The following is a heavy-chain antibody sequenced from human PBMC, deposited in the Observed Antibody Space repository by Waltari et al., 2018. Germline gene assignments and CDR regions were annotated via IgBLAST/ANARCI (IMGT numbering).Heavy chain of an antibody. J-gene: IGHJ3*01. D-gene: IGHD1-26*01. CDR1: GGPLGRYP. CDR2: IIPIYGRP. CDR3: ARRDLGFAFDV. V-gene: IGHV1-69*12. Sequence: VHLVQSGAELRKPGYSVKVSCKASGGPLGRYPIAWVRQAAGQGLEWLGGIIPIYGRPQYANNFQGRVTLTADASTTTVFLEMSGLRAEDTAIYFCARRDLGFAFDVWGQGTLVIVSS.